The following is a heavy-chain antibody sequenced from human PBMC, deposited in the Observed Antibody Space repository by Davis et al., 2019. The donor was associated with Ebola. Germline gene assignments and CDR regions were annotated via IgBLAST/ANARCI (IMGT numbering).Heavy chain of an antibody. D-gene: IGHD3-10*01. CDR2: ISGSGGST. CDR1: GFTFSNAW. Sequence: PGGSLRLSCAASGFTFSNAWMSWVRQAPGKGLEWVSAISGSGGSTYYADSVKGRFTISRDNSKNTLYLQMNSLRAADTAVYFCAKDRRVYYGSGSSFDYWGQGTLVTVSS. J-gene: IGHJ4*02. V-gene: IGHV3-23*01. CDR3: AKDRRVYYGSGSSFDY.